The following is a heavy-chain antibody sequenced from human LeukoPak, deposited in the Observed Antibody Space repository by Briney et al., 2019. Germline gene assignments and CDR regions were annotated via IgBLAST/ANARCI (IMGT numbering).Heavy chain of an antibody. V-gene: IGHV4-59*01. D-gene: IGHD2-8*01. CDR2: IYYTGST. CDR3: ARAVLATKSEHWFDS. CDR1: GGSFSSFY. J-gene: IGHJ5*01. Sequence: SETLSLTCTVSGGSFSSFYWSWIRQPPGKGLEWIGYIYYTGSTNYNSSLKSRVTISVDTTKNQFSLNLSSVTAADTTMYYCARAVLATKSEHWFDSWGQGTLVTVSS.